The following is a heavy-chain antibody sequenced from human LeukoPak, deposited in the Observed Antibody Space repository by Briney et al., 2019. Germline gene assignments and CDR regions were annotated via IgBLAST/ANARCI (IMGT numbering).Heavy chain of an antibody. CDR3: AVHARAPTDYMEV. CDR1: GDSISRSTYY. V-gene: IGHV4-39*01. D-gene: IGHD4-17*01. CDR2: IYYTGST. Sequence: SETLSLTCTVSGDSISRSTYYWGWIRQPPGEGLDWIGSIYYTGSTYYNPSLKSRLTIAVDTSKTQCSLNLTFLTAADTAIYYCAVHARAPTDYMEVWGKGTTVIVSS. J-gene: IGHJ6*03.